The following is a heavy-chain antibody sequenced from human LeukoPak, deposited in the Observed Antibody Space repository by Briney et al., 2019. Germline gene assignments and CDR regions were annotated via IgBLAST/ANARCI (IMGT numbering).Heavy chain of an antibody. J-gene: IGHJ6*03. D-gene: IGHD3-10*01. CDR1: GFTFSSYW. Sequence: GGSLRLSCAASGFTFSSYWMSWVRQAPGKGLEWVANIKQDGSEKYYVDSVKGRFTISRDNAKNSLYLQMNSLRAEDTAVYYCARVAGFDRSFYYYYYYMDVWGKGTTVTISS. V-gene: IGHV3-7*01. CDR2: IKQDGSEK. CDR3: ARVAGFDRSFYYYYYYMDV.